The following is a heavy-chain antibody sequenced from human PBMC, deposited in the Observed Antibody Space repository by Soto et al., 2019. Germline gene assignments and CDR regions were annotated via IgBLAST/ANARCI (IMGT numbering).Heavy chain of an antibody. V-gene: IGHV2-5*02. CDR2: IYWDDDK. CDR1: GFSLRTSGVG. CDR3: AHSARYYTLLTGSYTPLNFDY. D-gene: IGHD3-9*01. J-gene: IGHJ4*02. Sequence: QITLREFGPTLVKSTQTLTLTCTFSGFSLRTSGVGVGWIRQPPGKAPEWLALIYWDDDKRYSPSLNSRLTISKDTSRXXVXLKXTTLDPVDTATYYCAHSARYYTLLTGSYTPLNFDYWGRGTLVTVSS.